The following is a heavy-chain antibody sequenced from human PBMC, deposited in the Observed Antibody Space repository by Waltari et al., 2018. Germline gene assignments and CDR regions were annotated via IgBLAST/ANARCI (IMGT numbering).Heavy chain of an antibody. J-gene: IGHJ6*02. CDR1: GSTLIESF. Sequence: QVHLVQSGAEVKKPGASVKVSCKVSGSTLIESFMHWVRQSPGKGLEWMGGFEPEDGETIYAQKFQGRVTMTEDTSTDTAYMELSSLRSEDTAVYYCATARIFGVVRHYFYYGLDVWGPGTTVTVSS. D-gene: IGHD3-3*01. CDR3: ATARIFGVVRHYFYYGLDV. V-gene: IGHV1-24*01. CDR2: FEPEDGET.